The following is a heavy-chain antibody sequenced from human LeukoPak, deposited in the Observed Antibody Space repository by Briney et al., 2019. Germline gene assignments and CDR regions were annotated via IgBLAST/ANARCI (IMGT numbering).Heavy chain of an antibody. CDR1: GGSISSYY. CDR3: ARGEWELLR. Sequence: KPSETLSLTCTVSGGSISSYYWSWIRQPPGKGLEWIGYIYYSGSTNYNPSHKSRVTISVDTSKNQFSLKLSSVTAADTAVYYCARGEWELLRWGQGTLVTVSS. CDR2: IYYSGST. V-gene: IGHV4-59*01. J-gene: IGHJ4*02. D-gene: IGHD1-26*01.